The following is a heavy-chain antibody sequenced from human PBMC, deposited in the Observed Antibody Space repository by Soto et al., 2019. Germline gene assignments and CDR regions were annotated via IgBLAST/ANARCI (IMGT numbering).Heavy chain of an antibody. D-gene: IGHD3-10*01. CDR3: ARDQGTSAFDY. CDR1: GGSISSYY. J-gene: IGHJ4*02. CDR2: IYYSGTT. V-gene: IGHV4-59*01. Sequence: SETLSLTCTVSGGSISSYYWSWIRQPPGKGLEWIGYIYYSGTTKYNPSLKSRVTISVDTSKNQFSLKLSSVTAADTAIYYCARDQGTSAFDYWGQGTLVTVSS.